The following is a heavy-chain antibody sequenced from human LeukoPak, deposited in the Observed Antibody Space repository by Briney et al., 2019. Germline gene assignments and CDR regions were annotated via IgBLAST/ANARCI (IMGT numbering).Heavy chain of an antibody. J-gene: IGHJ6*02. V-gene: IGHV3-23*01. D-gene: IGHD5-12*01. CDR2: ISGSGGST. CDR3: AKCGPGEVATTTHKYYYYYYGMDV. CDR1: GFTFSSYA. Sequence: GGSLRLSCAASGFTFSSYAMSWVRQAPGKGLEWVSAISGSGGSTYYADSVKGRFTISRDNSKNTLYLQMNSLRAEDTAVYYCAKCGPGEVATTTHKYYYYYYGMDVWGQGTLVTVSS.